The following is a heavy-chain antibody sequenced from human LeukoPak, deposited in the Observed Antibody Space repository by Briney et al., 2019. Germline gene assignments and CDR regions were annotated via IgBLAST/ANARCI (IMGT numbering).Heavy chain of an antibody. CDR2: IYYSGST. CDR1: GGSISSSSYY. V-gene: IGHV4-39*07. Sequence: SETLSLTCTVSGGSISSSSYYWGWIRQPPGKGLEWIGGIYYSGSTYYNPSLKSRVTISVDTSKNQFSLKLSSVTAADTAVYYCARVGRTTDGGDYWGQGTLVTVSS. D-gene: IGHD4-17*01. J-gene: IGHJ4*02. CDR3: ARVGRTTDGGDY.